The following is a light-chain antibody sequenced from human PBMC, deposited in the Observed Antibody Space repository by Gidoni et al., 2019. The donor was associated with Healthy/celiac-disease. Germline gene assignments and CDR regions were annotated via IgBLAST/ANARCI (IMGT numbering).Light chain of an antibody. Sequence: QSVLTQPPSVSGAPGQRVTIPCTGSSSNIGAGYDVHWYPQLPGTAPKLLIYGNSNRPSGVPDLFSGSKSGTSASLAITGLQAEDEADYYCQSYDSSLSGSVFGGGTKLTVL. CDR1: SSNIGAGYD. J-gene: IGLJ2*01. CDR3: QSYDSSLSGSV. CDR2: GNS. V-gene: IGLV1-40*01.